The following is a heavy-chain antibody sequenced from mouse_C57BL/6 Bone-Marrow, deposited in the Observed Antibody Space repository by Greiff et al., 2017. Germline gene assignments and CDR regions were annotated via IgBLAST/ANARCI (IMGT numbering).Heavy chain of an antibody. Sequence: EVKLVESGGGLVKPGGSLKLSCAASGFTFSDYGMHWVRQAPEKGLEWVAYISSGSSTIYYADTVKGRFTISRDNAKNTLFLQMTSLRSEDTAMYYCARSLYGSSPYYAMDYWGQGTSVTVSS. CDR1: GFTFSDYG. V-gene: IGHV5-17*01. J-gene: IGHJ4*01. CDR3: ARSLYGSSPYYAMDY. CDR2: ISSGSSTI. D-gene: IGHD1-1*01.